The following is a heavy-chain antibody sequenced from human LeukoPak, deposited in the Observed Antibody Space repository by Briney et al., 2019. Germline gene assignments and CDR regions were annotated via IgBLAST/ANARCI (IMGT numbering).Heavy chain of an antibody. CDR1: GFTFSDYY. Sequence: PGESLRLSCTASGFTFSDYYMSWIRQPPGKGLEWVAYISSSGSTIYYADSVKGRFTISRDNAKNSLYLQMNGLRAEDTAVYYCATSVAGLRYFDCWGQGTLVTVSS. J-gene: IGHJ4*02. CDR2: ISSSGSTI. D-gene: IGHD6-19*01. V-gene: IGHV3-11*01. CDR3: ATSVAGLRYFDC.